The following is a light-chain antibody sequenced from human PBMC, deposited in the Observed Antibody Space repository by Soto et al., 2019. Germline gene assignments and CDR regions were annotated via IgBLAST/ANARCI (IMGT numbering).Light chain of an antibody. CDR1: NSDIGYYNF. Sequence: QSALAQPASVSGSPGQSITISCTESNSDIGYYNFVSWYQKHPDKAPKLLIFGVTNRPSGISDRFSGSKSGATASLTISGLQTEDEADYYCSSYTTTNSLVFGTGTKVTVL. V-gene: IGLV2-14*03. CDR2: GVT. CDR3: SSYTTTNSLV. J-gene: IGLJ1*01.